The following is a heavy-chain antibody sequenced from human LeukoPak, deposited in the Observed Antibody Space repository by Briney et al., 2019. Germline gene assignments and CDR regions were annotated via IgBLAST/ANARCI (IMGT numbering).Heavy chain of an antibody. V-gene: IGHV1-18*01. D-gene: IGHD2-2*01. CDR3: ARETYCSSTSCYARYYYYYGMDV. Sequence: ASVKVSCKASGYTFTSYGISWVRQAPGQGLEWMGWISAYNGNTNYAQELQGRVTMTTDTSTSTAYMELRSLRSDDTAVYYCARETYCSSTSCYARYYYYYGMDVWGQGTTVTVSS. CDR1: GYTFTSYG. CDR2: ISAYNGNT. J-gene: IGHJ6*02.